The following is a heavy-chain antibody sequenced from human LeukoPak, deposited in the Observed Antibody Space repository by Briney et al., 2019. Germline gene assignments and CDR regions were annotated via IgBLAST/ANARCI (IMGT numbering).Heavy chain of an antibody. V-gene: IGHV4-4*07. D-gene: IGHD2-15*01. J-gene: IGHJ5*02. Sequence: PSETLSLTCTVSGGPISSYYWSWIRQPAGKGLEWIGRIYTSGSTNYNPSLKSRVTISVDTSKNQFSLKLSSVTTADTAVYYCARRYCSGGSCPNWFDPWGQGTLVTVSS. CDR3: ARRYCSGGSCPNWFDP. CDR1: GGPISSYY. CDR2: IYTSGST.